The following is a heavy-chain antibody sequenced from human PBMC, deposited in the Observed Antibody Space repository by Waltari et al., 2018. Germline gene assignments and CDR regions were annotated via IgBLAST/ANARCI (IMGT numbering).Heavy chain of an antibody. V-gene: IGHV6-1*01. Sequence: QVQLQQSGPGLVKPSQTLSLTCAISGDSVSSNSSAWNWIRQSPSRGLEWLGRTYYRSKWYNDYAVSVKSRITINPDTSKNQFSLQLNSVTPEDTAVYYCARGPGDIVVDDYYYGMDVWGQGTTVTVSS. D-gene: IGHD2-2*01. CDR3: ARGPGDIVVDDYYYGMDV. CDR2: TYYRSKWYN. J-gene: IGHJ6*02. CDR1: GDSVSSNSSA.